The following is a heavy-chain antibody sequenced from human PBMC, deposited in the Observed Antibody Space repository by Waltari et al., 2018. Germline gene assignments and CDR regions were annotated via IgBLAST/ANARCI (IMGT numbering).Heavy chain of an antibody. D-gene: IGHD5-12*01. V-gene: IGHV3-74*01. CDR2: INGDGTKT. CDR3: GRDGSGYAGPSDY. CDR1: GFIFSSYW. Sequence: EVQLVESGGGLVQPGGSLRLSCAASGFIFSSYWMHWVRQAPGKGLVWVSHINGDGTKTSYADSVKGRFTISRDNAKNTLYVEMNSLRADDTAVYYCGRDGSGYAGPSDYWGRGTLVTVSS. J-gene: IGHJ4*02.